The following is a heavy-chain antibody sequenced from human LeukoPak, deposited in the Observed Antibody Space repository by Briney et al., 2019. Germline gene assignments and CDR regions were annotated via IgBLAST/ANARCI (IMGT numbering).Heavy chain of an antibody. CDR3: VRGSTLRHYQY. V-gene: IGHV4-39*01. CDR2: IYYSGSA. J-gene: IGHJ4*02. Sequence: SETLSLTCTVSGGSISSSSYYWGWIRRPPGKGLEWIGSIYYSGSAYYNPSLKSRVTVSVDTSKNQFSLNLSSVTAADTAVYYCVRGSTLRHYQYWGQGTLVTVSS. D-gene: IGHD3-16*01. CDR1: GGSISSSSYY.